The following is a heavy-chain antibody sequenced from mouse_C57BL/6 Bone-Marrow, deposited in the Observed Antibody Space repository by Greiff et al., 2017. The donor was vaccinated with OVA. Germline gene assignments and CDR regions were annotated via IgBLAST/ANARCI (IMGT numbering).Heavy chain of an antibody. Sequence: VQLQQSGAELAKPGASVKLSCKASGYTFTSYWMHWVKQRPGQGLEWIGYINPSSGYTKYNQKFKNKATLTADKSSSTAYMQLSSLTYEDSAVYYCASSWLLPYYFDYWGQGTTLTVSS. CDR3: ASSWLLPYYFDY. V-gene: IGHV1-7*01. D-gene: IGHD2-3*01. CDR1: GYTFTSYW. CDR2: INPSSGYT. J-gene: IGHJ2*01.